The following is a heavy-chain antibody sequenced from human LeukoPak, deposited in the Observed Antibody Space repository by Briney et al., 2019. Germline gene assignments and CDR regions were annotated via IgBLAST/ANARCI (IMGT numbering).Heavy chain of an antibody. CDR2: INPNSGGT. D-gene: IGHD3-10*01. CDR3: ARVGRGVIINAFDI. V-gene: IGHV1-2*06. J-gene: IGHJ3*02. Sequence: ASVNVSCKASGYTFTGYYMHWVRQAPGQGLEWMGRINPNSGGTNYAQKFQGRVTMTRDTSISTAYMELSRLRSDDTAVYYCARVGRGVIINAFDIWGQGTMVTVSS. CDR1: GYTFTGYY.